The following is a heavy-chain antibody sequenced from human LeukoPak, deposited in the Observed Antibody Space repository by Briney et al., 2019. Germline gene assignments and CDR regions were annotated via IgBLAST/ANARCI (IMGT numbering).Heavy chain of an antibody. D-gene: IGHD3-3*01. J-gene: IGHJ5*02. CDR1: GYTFTSYA. V-gene: IGHV7-4-1*02. CDR3: ARDFSYYDFWSGYYTQRDWFDP. Sequence: ASVEVSCKASGYTFTSYAMNWVRQAPGQGLEWMGWINTNTGNPTYAQGFTGRFVFSLDTSVSTAYLQISSLKAEDTAVYYCARDFSYYDFWSGYYTQRDWFDPWGQGTLVTVSS. CDR2: INTNTGNP.